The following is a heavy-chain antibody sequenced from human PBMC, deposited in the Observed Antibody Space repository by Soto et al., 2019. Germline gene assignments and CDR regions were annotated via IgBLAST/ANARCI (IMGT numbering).Heavy chain of an antibody. CDR2: IDSYSTNI. CDR1: GFSFSSYW. CDR3: ARDTVPVRSPYGRDV. V-gene: IGHV3-21*01. D-gene: IGHD4-17*01. J-gene: IGHJ6*02. Sequence: GGSLRLSCAASGFSFSSYWMHWVRHAPGKGLVWISSIDSYSTNIYYAESVKGRFTVSRDNAKNSLYLQMDNLRAEDTALYYCARDTVPVRSPYGRDVGGQGTTVTVSS.